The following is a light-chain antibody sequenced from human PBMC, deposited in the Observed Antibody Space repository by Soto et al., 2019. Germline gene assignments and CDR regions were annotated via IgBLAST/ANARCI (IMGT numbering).Light chain of an antibody. Sequence: IVMTQSPATLSVSPGGRATLSCRASQSVSSRLAWYQQKPGQAPRLLISGASSRATGIPDRFSGSGSGTDFTLTISRLEPEDFALYYCQHYVERSPITFGQGTRLEIK. V-gene: IGKV3-20*01. CDR2: GAS. J-gene: IGKJ5*01. CDR1: QSVSSR. CDR3: QHYVERSPIT.